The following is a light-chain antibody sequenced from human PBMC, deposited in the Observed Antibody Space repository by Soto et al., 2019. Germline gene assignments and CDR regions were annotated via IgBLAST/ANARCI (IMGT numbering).Light chain of an antibody. CDR3: QSYDKNSDYV. V-gene: IGLV1-40*01. CDR2: GNS. CDR1: SSNIGAGYD. Sequence: QSVLTQPPSVSWAPGQRVTISCTGSSSNIGAGYDVHWYQQLPGTAPKLLIYGNSNRPSGVPDRFSGSKSGTSASLAITGIRAEDEADYYCQSYDKNSDYVLGTGTKVTV. J-gene: IGLJ1*01.